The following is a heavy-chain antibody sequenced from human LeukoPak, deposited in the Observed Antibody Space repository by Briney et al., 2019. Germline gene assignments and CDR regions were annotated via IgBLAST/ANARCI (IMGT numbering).Heavy chain of an antibody. V-gene: IGHV4-34*01. CDR1: GGSFIGFH. J-gene: IGHJ5*02. Sequence: SETLSLTCAVYGGSFIGFHWNWIRQPPGKGLEWIGDINHSGSTNYNPSLKSRVTISVDTSKNQFSLKLSSVTAADTAVYYCASLGNYYDTLTGYWFDPWGQGTLVTVSS. CDR2: INHSGST. CDR3: ASLGNYYDTLTGYWFDP. D-gene: IGHD3-9*01.